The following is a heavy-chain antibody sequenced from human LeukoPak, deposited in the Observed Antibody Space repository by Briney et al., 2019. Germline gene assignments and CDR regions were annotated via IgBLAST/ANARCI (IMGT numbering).Heavy chain of an antibody. D-gene: IGHD6-13*01. CDR2: ISSSSSYV. CDR3: ARDLMGIAYRGAFYY. J-gene: IGHJ4*02. CDR1: GFTFSSYS. Sequence: GGSLRLSCAASGFTFSSYSMNWVRQAPGKGLEWVPSISSSSSYVYYADSVKGRFTISRDNAKNSLYLQMNSLRAEDTAVYYCARDLMGIAYRGAFYYWGQGTLVTVSS. V-gene: IGHV3-21*01.